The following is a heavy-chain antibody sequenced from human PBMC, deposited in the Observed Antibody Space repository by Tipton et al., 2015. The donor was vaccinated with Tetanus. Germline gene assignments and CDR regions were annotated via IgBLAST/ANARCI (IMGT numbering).Heavy chain of an antibody. Sequence: GSLRLSCAASGFTFSSSCMHWVRQAPGKGLEWVSSISSSSRYIYYADSVKGRFTISRDNAKNSLYLQMISLRAEDTAVYSCARGMAEASNCGGDCYSDYWGQGTLVTVSS. D-gene: IGHD2-21*02. CDR1: GFTFSSSC. J-gene: IGHJ4*02. CDR3: ARGMAEASNCGGDCYSDY. V-gene: IGHV3-21*01. CDR2: ISSSSRYI.